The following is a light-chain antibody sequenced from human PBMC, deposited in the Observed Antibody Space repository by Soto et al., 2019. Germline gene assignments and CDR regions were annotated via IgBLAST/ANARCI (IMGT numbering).Light chain of an antibody. CDR1: SSDVGGYNY. J-gene: IGLJ2*01. V-gene: IGLV2-8*01. CDR3: SSYAGSNNLV. CDR2: EVS. Sequence: QSVLTQPPSASGSPGQSVTISCTGSSSDVGGYNYVSWYQHHPGKAPKLMIYEVSERPSGVPDRFSGSKSGNTASLTVSGLQADDEADYYCSSYAGSNNLVFGGGTKLTV.